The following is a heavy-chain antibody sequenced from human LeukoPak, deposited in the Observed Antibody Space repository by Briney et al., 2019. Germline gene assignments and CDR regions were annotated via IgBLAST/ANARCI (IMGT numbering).Heavy chain of an antibody. J-gene: IGHJ3*02. Sequence: GGSLRLSCAASGFTFSDYYMSWIRQAPGKGLEWVSYIGGRGRTIYYADSAKGRFTISRDNAKNSLYLQMDSLRAEDTAVYYCARDLKVAQDAFDIWGQGTMVTVSS. CDR2: IGGRGRTI. D-gene: IGHD2-15*01. CDR1: GFTFSDYY. V-gene: IGHV3-11*01. CDR3: ARDLKVAQDAFDI.